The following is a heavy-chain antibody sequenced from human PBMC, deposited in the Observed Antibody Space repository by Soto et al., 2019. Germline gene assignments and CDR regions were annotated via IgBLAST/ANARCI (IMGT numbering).Heavy chain of an antibody. D-gene: IGHD6-13*01. Sequence: QVQLVESGGGVVQPGRSLRLSCAASGFTFSSYGMHWVRQAPGKGLEWVAVIWYDGSNKYYADSVKGRFTISRDNSKNXLYLQMNSLGAEDTAVYYCARDRSSSWYSLVYFDLWGRGTLVTVSS. CDR1: GFTFSSYG. CDR2: IWYDGSNK. J-gene: IGHJ2*01. CDR3: ARDRSSSWYSLVYFDL. V-gene: IGHV3-33*01.